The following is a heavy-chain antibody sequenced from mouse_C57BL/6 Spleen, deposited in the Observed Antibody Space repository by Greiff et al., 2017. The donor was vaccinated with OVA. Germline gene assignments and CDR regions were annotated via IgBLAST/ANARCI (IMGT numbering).Heavy chain of an antibody. Sequence: EVKLVESGGGLVKPGGSLKLSCAASGFTFSDYGMHWVRQAPEKGLEWVAYISSGSSTIYYADTVKGRFTISRDNAKNTLFLQMTSLRSEDTAMYYCARPGGLLDWYFDVWGTGTTVTVSS. CDR2: ISSGSSTI. D-gene: IGHD2-3*01. V-gene: IGHV5-17*01. CDR1: GFTFSDYG. CDR3: ARPGGLLDWYFDV. J-gene: IGHJ1*03.